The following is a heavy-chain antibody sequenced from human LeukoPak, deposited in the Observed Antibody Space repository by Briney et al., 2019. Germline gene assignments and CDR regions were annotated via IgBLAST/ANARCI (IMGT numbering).Heavy chain of an antibody. CDR2: ISGSGTTT. Sequence: GGSLRLSCAASGFIFSSYAMTWVRQAPGRGLEWLSTISGSGTTTYYVDSVKGRFTVSRDNSKNTLYLQMSSLRAGDTAVYYCANEYSKGDIWGQGTMVTVSS. V-gene: IGHV3-23*01. CDR3: ANEYSKGDI. J-gene: IGHJ3*02. CDR1: GFIFSSYA. D-gene: IGHD4-11*01.